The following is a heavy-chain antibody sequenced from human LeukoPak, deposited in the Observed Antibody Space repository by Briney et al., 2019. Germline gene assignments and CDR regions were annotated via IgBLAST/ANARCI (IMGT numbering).Heavy chain of an antibody. V-gene: IGHV3-20*04. CDR3: ARELKYYDFWSGYSKDDNWFDP. Sequence: GGSLRLSCAASGFTFDDYGMSWVRQAPGKGLEWVSGINWNGGSTGYADSVKGRFTISRDNAKNSLYLQMNSLRAEDTALYYCARELKYYDFWSGYSKDDNWFDPWGQGTLVTVSP. D-gene: IGHD3-3*01. J-gene: IGHJ5*02. CDR2: INWNGGST. CDR1: GFTFDDYG.